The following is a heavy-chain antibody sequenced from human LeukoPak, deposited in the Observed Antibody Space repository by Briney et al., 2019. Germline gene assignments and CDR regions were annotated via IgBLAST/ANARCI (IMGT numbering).Heavy chain of an antibody. CDR1: GFTFDDYA. D-gene: IGHD2-2*01. CDR3: AKDRGLGYCSSTSCHPYYFDY. Sequence: GGSLRLSCAASGFTFDDYAMHWVRQAPGKGLEWVSGISWNSGSIGYADSVKGRFTISRDNAKNSLYLQMNSLRAEDTALYYCAKDRGLGYCSSTSCHPYYFDYWGQGTLVTVSS. J-gene: IGHJ4*02. CDR2: ISWNSGSI. V-gene: IGHV3-9*01.